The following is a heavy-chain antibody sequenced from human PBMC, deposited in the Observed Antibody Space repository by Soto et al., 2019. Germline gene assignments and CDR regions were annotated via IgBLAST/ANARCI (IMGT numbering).Heavy chain of an antibody. V-gene: IGHV6-1*01. D-gene: IGHD6-19*01. Sequence: SQTLSLICAISGDSVSTNSVVWNWIRQSTSRGLEWLGRTYYRSKWYNDYAVSVKSRIAINPDTSRNQFSLQLNSVTPEDTAVYYCVREGALAGTAAFDIWGQGTMVTVSS. CDR3: VREGALAGTAAFDI. J-gene: IGHJ3*02. CDR1: GDSVSTNSVV. CDR2: TYYRSKWYN.